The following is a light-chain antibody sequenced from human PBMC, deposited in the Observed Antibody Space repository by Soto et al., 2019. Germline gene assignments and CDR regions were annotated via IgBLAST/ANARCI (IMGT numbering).Light chain of an antibody. Sequence: QSVLTQPPSASGTPGQTVTISCSGSSSNIGSAYIYWYQHLPGTAPKLLIYRNNQRHSGVPDRFSASKSGTSASLAISGLRSEYEADYYCAAWDDRLVVFGGGTKLTVL. CDR3: AAWDDRLVV. CDR1: SSNIGSAY. CDR2: RNN. V-gene: IGLV1-47*01. J-gene: IGLJ2*01.